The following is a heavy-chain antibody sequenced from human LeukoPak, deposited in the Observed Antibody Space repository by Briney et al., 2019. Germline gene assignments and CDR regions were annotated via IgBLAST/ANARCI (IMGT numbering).Heavy chain of an antibody. J-gene: IGHJ4*02. Sequence: QTLSLTCTVSGGSISSGDYSWSWTRQPPGKGLEWIGYIYYSGSTYYNPSLKSRVTISVDTSKNQFSLKLSSVTAADTAVYYCARTRAYYDFWSGYFFDYWGQGTLVTVSS. CDR1: GGSISSGDYS. D-gene: IGHD3-3*01. CDR3: ARTRAYYDFWSGYFFDY. V-gene: IGHV4-30-4*08. CDR2: IYYSGST.